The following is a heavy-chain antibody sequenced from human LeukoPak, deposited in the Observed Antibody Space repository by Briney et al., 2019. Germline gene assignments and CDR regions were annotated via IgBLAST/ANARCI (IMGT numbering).Heavy chain of an antibody. V-gene: IGHV6-1*01. CDR3: ARDGPHYNDSSGYLDY. CDR2: TYYRSKWYN. CDR1: GDSVSSNSAA. D-gene: IGHD3-22*01. Sequence: SQTLSLTCAISGDSVSSNSAAWNWIRQSPSRGLEWLGRTYYRSKWYNDYAVSVKSRITINPDTSKNQFSLQLNSVTPEDTAVYYCARDGPHYNDSSGYLDYRGQGTLVTVSS. J-gene: IGHJ4*02.